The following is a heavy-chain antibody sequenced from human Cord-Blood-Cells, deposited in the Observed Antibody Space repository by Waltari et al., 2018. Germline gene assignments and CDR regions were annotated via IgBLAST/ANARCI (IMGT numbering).Heavy chain of an antibody. CDR3: ARGYSSSSYYYYGMDV. CDR2: IYHSGGT. CDR1: GGSISSSNW. Sequence: QVQLQESGPGLVNPSGTLSLTCAVSGGSISSSNWWSWVRQPPGKGLEWIGEIYHSGGTNNNPSLKSRVTISVDKSKNQFSRKLSSVTAADTAVYYCARGYSSSSYYYYGMDVWGQGTTVTVSS. J-gene: IGHJ6*02. V-gene: IGHV4-4*02. D-gene: IGHD6-6*01.